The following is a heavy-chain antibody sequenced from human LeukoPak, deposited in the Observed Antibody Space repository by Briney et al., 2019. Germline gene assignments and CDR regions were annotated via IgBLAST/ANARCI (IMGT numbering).Heavy chain of an antibody. Sequence: ASVKVSCKASGYTFTSYGISWVRQAPGQGLEWMGGIIPIFGTANYAQKFQGRVTITADESTSTAYMELSSLRSEDTAVYYCARAGGSSGWSRYYMDVWGKGTTVTVSS. CDR1: GYTFTSYG. J-gene: IGHJ6*03. CDR3: ARAGGSSGWSRYYMDV. D-gene: IGHD6-19*01. V-gene: IGHV1-69*13. CDR2: IIPIFGTA.